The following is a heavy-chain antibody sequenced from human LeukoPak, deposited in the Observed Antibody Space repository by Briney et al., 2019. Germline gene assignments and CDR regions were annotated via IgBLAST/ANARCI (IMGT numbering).Heavy chain of an antibody. CDR1: GFTFIKYT. CDR3: AKDFTPDGVWDIDY. J-gene: IGHJ4*02. D-gene: IGHD4-17*01. V-gene: IGHV3-23*01. Sequence: GGSLLLSCVASGFTFIKYTMSWVRQAPGKGLEWVSGIYGGGSGSTFYAESVKGRFTISRDNSKNTLYLQMNSLRDEDTAIYYCAKDFTPDGVWDIDYWGRGTLITVSS. CDR2: IYGGGSGST.